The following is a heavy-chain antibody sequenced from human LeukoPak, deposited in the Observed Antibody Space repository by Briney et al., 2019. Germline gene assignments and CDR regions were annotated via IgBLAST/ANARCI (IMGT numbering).Heavy chain of an antibody. CDR2: IRSKAYGGTT. D-gene: IGHD6-13*01. J-gene: IGHJ4*02. Sequence: GGSLRLSCTASGFTFGDYAMSWVRQAPGKGLEWVGFIRSKAYGGTTEYAASVKGRFTISRDGSKSIAYLQMNSLKTEDTAVYYCTRGSSSWPFDYWGRGTLVTVSS. V-gene: IGHV3-49*04. CDR3: TRGSSSWPFDY. CDR1: GFTFGDYA.